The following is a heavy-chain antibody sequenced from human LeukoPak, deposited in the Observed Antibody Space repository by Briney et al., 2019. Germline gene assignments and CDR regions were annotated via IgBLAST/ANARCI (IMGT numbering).Heavy chain of an antibody. D-gene: IGHD6-13*01. CDR1: GGSFSGYY. J-gene: IGHJ4*02. CDR3: ARGRRSSLVY. CDR2: INHSGST. V-gene: IGHV4-34*01. Sequence: SETLSLTCAVYGGSFSGYYWSWIRQPPGKGLEWIGEINHSGSTNYNPSLKSRVTISVDTSKNQFSLKPSSVTAADTAVYYCARGRRSSLVYWGQGTLVTISS.